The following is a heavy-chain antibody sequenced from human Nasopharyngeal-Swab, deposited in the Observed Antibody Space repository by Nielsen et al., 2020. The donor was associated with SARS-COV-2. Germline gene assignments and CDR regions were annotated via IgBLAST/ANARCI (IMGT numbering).Heavy chain of an antibody. CDR3: ARGFIVATIFHYYYYMDV. D-gene: IGHD5-12*01. V-gene: IGHV1-8*01. J-gene: IGHJ6*03. CDR1: GYTFTSYD. CDR2: MNPNSGNT. Sequence: ASAQVSCKASGYTFTSYDIIWVRQATGQGLEWMGWMNPNSGNTGYAQKFQGRVTMTRNTSISTAYMELSSLRPEDTAVYYCARGFIVATIFHYYYYMDVWGKGTTVTVSS.